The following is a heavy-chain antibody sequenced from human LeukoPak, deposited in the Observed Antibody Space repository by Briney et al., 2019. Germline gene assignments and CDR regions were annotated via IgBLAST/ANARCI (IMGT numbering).Heavy chain of an antibody. CDR2: IYPGDSDP. CDR3: ARHGLGSSWFGFDY. CDR1: GYTFTTYW. J-gene: IGHJ4*02. V-gene: IGHV5-51*01. Sequence: TPGESLKISCKGSGYTFTTYWIGWVRQMPGKGLEWMGIIYPGDSDPRYSPAFQGQVTISADKSISTDYLQWSSLKASDSAMYYCARHGLGSSWFGFDYWGQGTLVTVSS. D-gene: IGHD6-13*01.